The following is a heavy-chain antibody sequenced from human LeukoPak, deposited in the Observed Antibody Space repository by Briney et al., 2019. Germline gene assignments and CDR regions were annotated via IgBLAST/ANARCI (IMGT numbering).Heavy chain of an antibody. J-gene: IGHJ4*02. Sequence: KSSETLSLTCAVYGGSSSGYYWSWIRQPPGKGLEWIGEINHSGSTNYNPSLKSRVTISVDTSKNQFSLKLSSVTAADTAVYYCARGRITDSSGYYYVRHDDYWGQGTLVTVSS. CDR2: INHSGST. CDR3: ARGRITDSSGYYYVRHDDY. D-gene: IGHD3-22*01. V-gene: IGHV4-34*01. CDR1: GGSSSGYY.